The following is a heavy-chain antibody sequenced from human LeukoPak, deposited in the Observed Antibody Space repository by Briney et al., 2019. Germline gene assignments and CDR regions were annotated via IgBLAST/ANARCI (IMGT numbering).Heavy chain of an antibody. V-gene: IGHV3-21*01. CDR1: GFTFSSYS. CDR3: ASLIVATTRVDY. D-gene: IGHD5-12*01. Sequence: PGGSLRLSCAASGFTFSSYSMNWVRQAPGKGLEWVSSISSSSYIYYADSVKGRFTISRDNAKNSLYLQMNSLRAEDTAVYYCASLIVATTRVDYWGQGTLVTVSS. J-gene: IGHJ4*02. CDR2: ISSSSYI.